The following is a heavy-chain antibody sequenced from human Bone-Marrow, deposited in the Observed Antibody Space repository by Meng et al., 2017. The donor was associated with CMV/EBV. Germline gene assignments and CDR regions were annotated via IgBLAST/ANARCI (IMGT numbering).Heavy chain of an antibody. D-gene: IGHD3-16*01. CDR1: GGTFSSYT. CDR3: ASPEGGDAFDI. CDR2: IIPILGIA. V-gene: IGHV1-69*02. J-gene: IGHJ3*02. Sequence: SVKVSCKASGGTFSSYTISWVRQAPGQGLEWMGRIIPILGIANYAQKFQGRVTITADKSTSTADMELSSLRSEDTAVHYCASPEGGDAFDIWGQGTMVTVSS.